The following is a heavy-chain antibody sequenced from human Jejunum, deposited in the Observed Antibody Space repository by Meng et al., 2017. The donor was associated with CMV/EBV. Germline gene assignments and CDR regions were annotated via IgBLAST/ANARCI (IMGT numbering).Heavy chain of an antibody. D-gene: IGHD1-26*01. CDR2: FSAYNGNT. CDR1: GYTFTNYG. Sequence: QAEVVQSGGEVKKPGASVKVSCKASGYTFTNYGITWVRQAPGQGLELMGWFSAYNGNTNYAQTLQGRLTMTTDTSTSTAYMELRSLRSDDTAVYYCARVEVGITSGDYWGQGTLVTVSS. V-gene: IGHV1-18*01. CDR3: ARVEVGITSGDY. J-gene: IGHJ4*02.